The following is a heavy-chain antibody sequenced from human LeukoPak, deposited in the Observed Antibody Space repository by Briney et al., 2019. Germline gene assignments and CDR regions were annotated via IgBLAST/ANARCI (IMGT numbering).Heavy chain of an antibody. CDR1: GFTFSNAW. CDR3: TTDLGYCSSTSCYTSDY. V-gene: IGHV3-15*01. Sequence: GGSLRLSCAASGFTFSNAWMCWVRQAPGKGLEWVGRIKSKTDGGTTDYAAPVKGRFTISRDDSKNTLYLQMNSLKTEDTAVYYCTTDLGYCSSTSCYTSDYWGQGTLVTVSS. J-gene: IGHJ4*02. D-gene: IGHD2-2*02. CDR2: IKSKTDGGTT.